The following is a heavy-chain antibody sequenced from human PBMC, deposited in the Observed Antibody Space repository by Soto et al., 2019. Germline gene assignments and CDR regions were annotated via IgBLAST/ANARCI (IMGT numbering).Heavy chain of an antibody. V-gene: IGHV1-18*01. CDR3: ARDGYFLPDAFDI. J-gene: IGHJ3*02. Sequence: ASVKVSFKASGYTFTRYGISWLRQAPGQGLEWMGWISAYNGNTNYAQKLQGRVTMTTDTSTSTAYMELRSLRSDDTAVYYCARDGYFLPDAFDIWGQGTMVTVSS. CDR1: GYTFTRYG. CDR2: ISAYNGNT. D-gene: IGHD5-12*01.